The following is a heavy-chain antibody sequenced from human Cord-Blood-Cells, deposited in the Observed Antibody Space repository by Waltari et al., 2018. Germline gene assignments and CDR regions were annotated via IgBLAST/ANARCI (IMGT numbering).Heavy chain of an antibody. D-gene: IGHD3-16*01. V-gene: IGHV6-1*01. CDR3: ARGGKGGTAGAFDI. CDR1: GDSVSSNSAA. J-gene: IGHJ3*02. CDR2: TYYSSKGYN. Sequence: QVQLQQSGPGPVKPSQTLALTCAISGDSVSSNSAAWNWIRQSPSRGLERLGRTYYSSKGYNDYAVSVKRRITINPDTSKNQFSLQLNSGTPEDTAVYYCARGGKGGTAGAFDIWGQGTMVTVSS.